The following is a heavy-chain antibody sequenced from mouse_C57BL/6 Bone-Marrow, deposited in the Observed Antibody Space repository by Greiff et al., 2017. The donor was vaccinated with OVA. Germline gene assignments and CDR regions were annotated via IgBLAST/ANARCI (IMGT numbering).Heavy chain of an antibody. CDR2: INPSSGYT. Sequence: VKLVESGAELAKPGASVKLSCKASGYTFTSYWMHWVKQRPGQGLEWIGYINPSSGYTKYNQKFKDKATLTADKSSSTAYMQLSSLTYEDSAVYFCSRPLIRYYCRSRYYFDFWGPGTTLPVSS. J-gene: IGHJ2*01. CDR3: SRPLIRYYCRSRYYFDF. CDR1: GYTFTSYW. V-gene: IGHV1-7*01. D-gene: IGHD1-1*01.